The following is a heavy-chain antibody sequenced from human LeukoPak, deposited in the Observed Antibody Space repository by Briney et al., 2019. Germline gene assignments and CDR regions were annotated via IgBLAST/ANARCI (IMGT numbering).Heavy chain of an antibody. D-gene: IGHD6-19*01. CDR1: GFTFSSYA. Sequence: GGSLRLSCAASGFTFSSYAMSWVRQAPGKGLEWVSAISGSGGSTYYADSVKGRFTISRDNSKNTLYLQMNSLRAEDTAVYYCAKDPLSYSSDRYQNYYYGMDVWGQGTTVTVSS. CDR2: ISGSGGST. J-gene: IGHJ6*02. CDR3: AKDPLSYSSDRYQNYYYGMDV. V-gene: IGHV3-23*01.